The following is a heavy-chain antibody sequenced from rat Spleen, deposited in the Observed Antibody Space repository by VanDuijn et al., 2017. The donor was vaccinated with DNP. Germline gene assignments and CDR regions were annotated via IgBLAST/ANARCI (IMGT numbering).Heavy chain of an antibody. CDR1: GFTFSDYY. CDR3: ARRSDYHDY. Sequence: EVQLVESGGGLVQPGRSLKLSCAASGFTFSDYYMAWVRQAPTRGLEWVAYIRYDGGSTYYGDSVKGRFTISRDNAKSILYLQMDSLRSEDTATYYCARRSDYHDYWGQGVMVTVSS. CDR2: IRYDGGST. V-gene: IGHV5-22*01. J-gene: IGHJ2*01.